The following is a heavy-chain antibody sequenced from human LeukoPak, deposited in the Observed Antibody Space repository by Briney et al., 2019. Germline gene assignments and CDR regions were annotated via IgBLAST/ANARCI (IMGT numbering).Heavy chain of an antibody. CDR3: ARTIYGSGSHGLFDP. CDR1: GYSFTNNW. D-gene: IGHD3-10*01. CDR2: IDPSDSYT. V-gene: IGHV5-10-1*01. Sequence: GESLRISCRGSGYSFTNNWISWVRQMPGKGLEWMGRIDPSDSYTNYSPSFQGHVTISADKSISTAYLQWSSLKASDTAMYHCARTIYGSGSHGLFDPWGQGTLVTVSS. J-gene: IGHJ5*02.